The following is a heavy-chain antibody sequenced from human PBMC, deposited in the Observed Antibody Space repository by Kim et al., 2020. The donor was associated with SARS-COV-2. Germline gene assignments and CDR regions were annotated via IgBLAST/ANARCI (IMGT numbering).Heavy chain of an antibody. Sequence: GGSLRLSCAASGFTFSSYWMHWVRQAPGKGLVWVSRINSDGSSTSYADSVKGRFTISRDNAKNTLYLQMNSLRAEDTAVYYCARGRDGYDAGAFDIWGQGTMVTVSS. D-gene: IGHD5-12*01. CDR1: GFTFSSYW. J-gene: IGHJ3*02. CDR2: INSDGSST. V-gene: IGHV3-74*01. CDR3: ARGRDGYDAGAFDI.